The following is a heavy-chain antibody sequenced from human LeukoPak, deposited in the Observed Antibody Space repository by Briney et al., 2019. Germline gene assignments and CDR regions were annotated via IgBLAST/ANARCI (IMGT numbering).Heavy chain of an antibody. CDR1: GFTFSNYW. V-gene: IGHV3-7*01. CDR2: IKQDGSEK. Sequence: GGSLRLSCAASGFTFSNYWMSWARQAPGKGLEWVVNIKQDGSEKYYVDSGKGRFTISRDNGKNSLYLQMNSLRAEDTAVYYCARRGKYYDFWSDPGFDYWGQGTLVTVSS. CDR3: ARRGKYYDFWSDPGFDY. D-gene: IGHD3-3*01. J-gene: IGHJ4*02.